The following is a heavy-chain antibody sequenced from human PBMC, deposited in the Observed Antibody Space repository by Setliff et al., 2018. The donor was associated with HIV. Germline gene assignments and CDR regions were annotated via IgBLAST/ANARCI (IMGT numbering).Heavy chain of an antibody. CDR1: GGSISSYY. Sequence: SETLSLTCTVSGGSISSYYWSWIRQPPGKRLEWIGYIYYTGSTNYNPSLKSRVTMSVDTSKNKFSLKLSSVTAADTAVYYCAKAGGENGYDSYYYYGMDVWGQGTTVTVSS. CDR3: AKAGGENGYDSYYYYGMDV. D-gene: IGHD5-12*01. J-gene: IGHJ6*02. CDR2: IYYTGST. V-gene: IGHV4-59*08.